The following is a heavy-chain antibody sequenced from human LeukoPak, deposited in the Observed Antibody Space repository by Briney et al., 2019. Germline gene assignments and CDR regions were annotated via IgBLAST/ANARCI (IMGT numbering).Heavy chain of an antibody. CDR2: IYPGDSDT. V-gene: IGHV5-51*01. CDR1: GYSFTSYW. Sequence: GESLKISCKGSGYSFTSYWIGWVRQMPGKGLEWMGIIYPGDSDTRYSPSFQGQVTISADKSISTAYLQWSSLQASDTAMYYCARQGPGGYCSSTSCYHDAFDIWGQGTMVTVSS. CDR3: ARQGPGGYCSSTSCYHDAFDI. D-gene: IGHD2-2*01. J-gene: IGHJ3*02.